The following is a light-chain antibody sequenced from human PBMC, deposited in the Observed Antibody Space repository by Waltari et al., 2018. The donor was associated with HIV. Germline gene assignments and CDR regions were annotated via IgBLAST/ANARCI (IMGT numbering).Light chain of an antibody. J-gene: IGLJ1*01. CDR2: ENN. V-gene: IGLV1-51*01. Sequence: QSVLTQPPSVSAAPGQKVTISCSGSSSNIANNYVSWYQQLPGTAPKLLIYENNKRPAGIPDPFSGSKSDTSATLGITGLQTGDEADYYCGTWDSSLSAEVFGTGTKVTVL. CDR1: SSNIANNY. CDR3: GTWDSSLSAEV.